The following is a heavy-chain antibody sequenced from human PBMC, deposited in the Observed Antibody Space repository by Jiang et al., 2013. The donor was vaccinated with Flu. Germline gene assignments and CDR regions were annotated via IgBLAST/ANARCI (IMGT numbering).Heavy chain of an antibody. J-gene: IGHJ4*02. CDR1: GDSVSNNNAA. D-gene: IGHD3-10*01. CDR3: AREADSGRYLEY. V-gene: IGHV6-1*01. CDR2: TYYRSKWYN. Sequence: QTLSLTCAISGDSVSNNNAAWNWIRQSPSRGLEWLAKTYYRSKWYNDYAVSVKSRISINPDTSKNRLFLQLKSVAPEDTAVYFCAREADSGRYLEYWGQGTLVTVSS.